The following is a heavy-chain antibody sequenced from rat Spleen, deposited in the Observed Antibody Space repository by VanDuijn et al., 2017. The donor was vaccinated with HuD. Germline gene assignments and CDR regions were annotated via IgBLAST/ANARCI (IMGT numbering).Heavy chain of an antibody. CDR2: ISYSGRT. CDR1: GYSITSNY. V-gene: IGHV3-1*01. J-gene: IGHJ3*01. D-gene: IGHD1-6*01. Sequence: EVQLQESGPGLVKPSQSLSLTCSVTGYSITSNYWGWIRKFPGNKMEGMGYISYSGRTSYNPSLKSRISITRDTSKNQFFLQLNSVTTEDTATYYCTRGLSMSSTNYYYALFAYWGQGTLVTVSS. CDR3: TRGLSMSSTNYYYALFAY.